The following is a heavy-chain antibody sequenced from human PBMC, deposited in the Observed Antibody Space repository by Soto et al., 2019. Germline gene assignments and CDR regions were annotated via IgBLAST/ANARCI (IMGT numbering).Heavy chain of an antibody. V-gene: IGHV4-38-2*02. D-gene: IGHD3-10*01. CDR2: IHHSGKT. CDR1: GYSISSGYY. Sequence: TLSLTCDVSGYSISSGYYWGWIRQPPGEGLEWIGSIHHSGKTYYNPSLKSQVSISLDTSKNRFSLRLTSVTAADTAVYYCARDQTGAYYYYGMDVWGLGTTVTVSS. CDR3: ARDQTGAYYYYGMDV. J-gene: IGHJ6*02.